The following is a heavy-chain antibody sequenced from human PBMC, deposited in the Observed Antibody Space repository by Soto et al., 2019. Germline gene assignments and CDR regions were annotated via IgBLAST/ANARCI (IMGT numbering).Heavy chain of an antibody. J-gene: IGHJ4*02. CDR3: ARGAPDDYGDYGY. D-gene: IGHD4-17*01. V-gene: IGHV4-30-4*01. CDR2: IYYSGST. Sequence: QVQLQESGPGLVKPSQTLSLTCTVSGGSISSGDYYWSWIRQPPGKGLEWIGYIYYSGSTYYNPSPRSRVTKSVNTSKNQFSLKLSSGTAADTAVYYCARGAPDDYGDYGYWGQGTLVTVSS. CDR1: GGSISSGDYY.